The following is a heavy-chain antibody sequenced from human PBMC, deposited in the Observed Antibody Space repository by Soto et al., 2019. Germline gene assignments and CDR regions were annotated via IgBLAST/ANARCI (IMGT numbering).Heavy chain of an antibody. CDR3: AKARGYGYRFDH. D-gene: IGHD3-16*01. J-gene: IGHJ4*02. V-gene: IGHV1-18*01. Sequence: QVQLVQSGPEVKKPRASVKVSCKASGYTFLKYGINWVRQAPGQGLEWMGGIQTDTGHPNVAQKFQDRVTMTTDTSTGTAYMEMRSLRSGDTATYYCAKARGYGYRFDHWGQGTLVTVSS. CDR2: IQTDTGHP. CDR1: GYTFLKYG.